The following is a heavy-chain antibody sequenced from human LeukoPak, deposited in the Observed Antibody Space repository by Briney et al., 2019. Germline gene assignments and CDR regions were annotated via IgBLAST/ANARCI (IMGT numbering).Heavy chain of an antibody. V-gene: IGHV3-20*04. Sequence: RPGGYLRMSCEASGLTFDDYGMSWVRQAPWVGLEWVSGINWNGGSTGYADSVKGRFTTSTDNANISMYLRMSRLRAEHAALYYCARASGYSSSWYGSVYWGQGTLGTVSS. D-gene: IGHD6-13*01. J-gene: IGHJ4*02. CDR1: GLTFDDYG. CDR2: INWNGGST. CDR3: ARASGYSSSWYGSVY.